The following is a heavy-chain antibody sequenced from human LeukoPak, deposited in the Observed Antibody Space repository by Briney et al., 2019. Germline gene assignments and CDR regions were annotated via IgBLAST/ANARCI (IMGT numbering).Heavy chain of an antibody. CDR1: GFSFSSFA. D-gene: IGHD2-21*01. CDR2: ISYDGSNK. V-gene: IGHV3-30-3*01. J-gene: IGHJ3*02. CDR3: ARAGVVGDDAFDI. Sequence: PGTSLRLSCAASGFSFSSFAMHWVRQAPGKGLEWVAVISYDGSNKYYADSVKGRFTISRDNSKNTLYLQMNSLRAEDTAVYYCARAGVVGDDAFDIWGQGTMVTVSS.